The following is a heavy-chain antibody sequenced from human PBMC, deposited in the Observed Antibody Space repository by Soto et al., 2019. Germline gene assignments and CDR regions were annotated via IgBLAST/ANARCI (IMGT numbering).Heavy chain of an antibody. V-gene: IGHV3-11*06. CDR1: GFTFSDHY. J-gene: IGHJ4*02. D-gene: IGHD1-1*01. CDR3: VRSGDNYNLLHY. Sequence: GSLRLSCAASGFTFSDHYMSWIRQAPGKGLEWIGYSSNSGSFTRYADSVKGRFSISRDNAKNSLYLQINSLRGDDTAIYYCVRSGDNYNLLHYWGQGTTVPVSS. CDR2: SSNSGSFT.